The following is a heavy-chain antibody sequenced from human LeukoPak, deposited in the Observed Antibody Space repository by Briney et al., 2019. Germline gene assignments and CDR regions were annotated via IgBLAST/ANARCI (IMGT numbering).Heavy chain of an antibody. V-gene: IGHV4-38-2*01. CDR2: VFHSGTT. J-gene: IGHJ4*02. Sequence: SETLSLTCDVSGYSTTNQPHWGCIRQPPGRGLEWIGNVFHSGTTYYNPSLKSRVTISVDTSKNQFSLKLSSVTAADTAVYYCARGGGIAEAPTFDFWGRGTLVSVSS. CDR1: GYSTTNQPH. D-gene: IGHD6-19*01. CDR3: ARGGGIAEAPTFDF.